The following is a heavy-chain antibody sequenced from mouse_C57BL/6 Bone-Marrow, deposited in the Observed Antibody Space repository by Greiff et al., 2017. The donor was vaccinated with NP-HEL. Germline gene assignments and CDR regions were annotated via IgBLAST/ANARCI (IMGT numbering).Heavy chain of an antibody. V-gene: IGHV1-26*01. CDR2: INPNNGGT. D-gene: IGHD2-5*01. J-gene: IGHJ2*01. Sequence: EVQLQQSGPELVKPGASVKISCKASGYTFTDYYMNWVKQSHGKSLEWIGDINPNNGGTSYNQKFKGKATLTVDKSSSTAYMELRSLTSEDSAVYYCARWHYSNSPLGFDYWGQGTTLTVSS. CDR3: ARWHYSNSPLGFDY. CDR1: GYTFTDYY.